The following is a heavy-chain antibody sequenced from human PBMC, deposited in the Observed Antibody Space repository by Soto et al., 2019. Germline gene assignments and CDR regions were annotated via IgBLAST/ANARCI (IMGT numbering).Heavy chain of an antibody. Sequence: SVTLSVTCTVSDGSISSFYWRWIRQPPGKGLEWIGYIYYSGSTNYNPSLKSRVTISVDTSKNQFSLKLSSVTAADTAVYYCARGDYTYYYDSSGYCRYYSYYYGMDVWGQGTTVTVSS. CDR2: IYYSGST. J-gene: IGHJ6*02. CDR3: ARGDYTYYYDSSGYCRYYSYYYGMDV. V-gene: IGHV4-59*01. CDR1: DGSISSFY. D-gene: IGHD3-22*01.